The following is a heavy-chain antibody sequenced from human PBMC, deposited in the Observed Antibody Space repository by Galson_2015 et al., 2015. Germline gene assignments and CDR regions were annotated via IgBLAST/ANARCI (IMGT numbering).Heavy chain of an antibody. D-gene: IGHD3-22*01. CDR1: GYTFTDYG. V-gene: IGHV1-69*13. CDR2: IIPIFGTA. CDR3: ASPPLGYYDSSGFGGAFEI. J-gene: IGHJ3*02. Sequence: SVKVSCKASGYTFTDYGIHWVRQAPGQGLEWMGGIIPIFGTANYAPKFQGRVTITADESTSTAYMELSSLRSEATAVYYCASPPLGYYDSSGFGGAFEIWGQGTMVTVSS.